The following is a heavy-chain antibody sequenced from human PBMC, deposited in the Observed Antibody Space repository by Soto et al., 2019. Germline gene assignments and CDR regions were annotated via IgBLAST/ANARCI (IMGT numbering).Heavy chain of an antibody. Sequence: QGQLVQSGTEVKKPGASVKVSCKASGYTFTDYYMHWVRQAPGQGLEWMGWINPKTGGTKYSQNLRGWVTMSRETYISKAYVELSRLSADNTAVYYCAKGPETSYNSFDPWGQGTLVTVSS. CDR3: AKGPETSYNSFDP. J-gene: IGHJ5*02. CDR2: INPKTGGT. V-gene: IGHV1-2*04. CDR1: GYTFTDYY.